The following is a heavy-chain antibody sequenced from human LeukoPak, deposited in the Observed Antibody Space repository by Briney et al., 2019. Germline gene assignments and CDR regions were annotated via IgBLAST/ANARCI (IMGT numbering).Heavy chain of an antibody. V-gene: IGHV4-59*08. CDR1: SGSISNYH. Sequence: KPSETLSLTCTVSSGSISNYHWSWIRQPPGKGLECICCIFYCESTYYNPSLKSRVTLSVDTSKNQFSLRLSSVTAADTAVYFCARTNAFDIWGQGTMVTVSS. CDR2: IFYCEST. J-gene: IGHJ3*02. CDR3: ARTNAFDI.